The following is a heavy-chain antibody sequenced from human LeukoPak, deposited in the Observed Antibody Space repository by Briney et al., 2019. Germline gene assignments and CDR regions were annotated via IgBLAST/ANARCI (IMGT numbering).Heavy chain of an antibody. J-gene: IGHJ4*02. D-gene: IGHD1-26*01. Sequence: SGGSLRLSCTASGFTFGDYAMSWVRQAPGKGLEWVGFIRSEAYGGTTEYAASVKGRFTISRDDSKSIAYLQMNSLKTEDTAVYYCTRSGSYLLIDYWGQGTLVTVSS. CDR3: TRSGSYLLIDY. CDR1: GFTFGDYA. CDR2: IRSEAYGGTT. V-gene: IGHV3-49*04.